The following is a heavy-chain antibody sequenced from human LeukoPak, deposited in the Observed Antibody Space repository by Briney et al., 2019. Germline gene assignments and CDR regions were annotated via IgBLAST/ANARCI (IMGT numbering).Heavy chain of an antibody. Sequence: ASVKVSYKASGYTFTSYDINWVRQATGQGLERMGWMNPNSGNTGYAQKFQGRVTMTRNTSMSTAYMELSSQRSEDTAVYYCARGPPTNMTGWGQGTMVTVSS. CDR1: GYTFTSYD. V-gene: IGHV1-8*01. J-gene: IGHJ3*01. CDR2: MNPNSGNT. D-gene: IGHD3-9*01. CDR3: ARGPPTNMTG.